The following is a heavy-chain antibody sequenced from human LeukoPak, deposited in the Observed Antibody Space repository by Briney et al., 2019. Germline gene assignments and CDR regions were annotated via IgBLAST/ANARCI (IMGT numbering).Heavy chain of an antibody. D-gene: IGHD1-26*01. CDR2: IHYSGST. V-gene: IGHV4-39*01. J-gene: IGHJ4*02. CDR1: GVSISGGSYH. CDR3: AGRVGASIWTGMHF. Sequence: SETLSLTCTVSGVSISGGSYHWGWVRQPPGKGLEWIGNIHYSGSTYYNPSLMGPVSISVDTSKNQFSLQLSSVTAADTAVYYCAGRVGASIWTGMHFWGQGTLVTVSS.